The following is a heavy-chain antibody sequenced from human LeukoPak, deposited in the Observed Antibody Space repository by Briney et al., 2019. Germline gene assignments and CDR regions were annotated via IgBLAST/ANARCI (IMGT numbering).Heavy chain of an antibody. CDR2: INHSGST. D-gene: IGHD3-22*01. Sequence: SETLSLTCAVYGGSFSGYYWSWIRQPPGKGLEWIGEINHSGSTNYNPSLKSRVTISVDTSKNQFSLKLRSVTAADTALYYCARHAKGYYYDSSGYCDYWGQGTLVTVSS. CDR1: GGSFSGYY. CDR3: ARHAKGYYYDSSGYCDY. V-gene: IGHV4-34*01. J-gene: IGHJ4*02.